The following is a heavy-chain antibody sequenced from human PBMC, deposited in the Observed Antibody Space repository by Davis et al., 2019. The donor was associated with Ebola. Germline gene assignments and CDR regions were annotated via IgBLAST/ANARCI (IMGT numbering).Heavy chain of an antibody. Sequence: AASVKVSCKASGGTFSNYAISWVRQAPGQGLEWMGGIIPMFDTTNYAQKFQGRVTITADESTSTAYMELSSLRSEDTAVYYCARDIAAAEMLNYYGMDVWGKGTTVTVSS. J-gene: IGHJ6*04. V-gene: IGHV1-69*13. CDR2: IIPMFDTT. CDR3: ARDIAAAEMLNYYGMDV. CDR1: GGTFSNYA. D-gene: IGHD6-13*01.